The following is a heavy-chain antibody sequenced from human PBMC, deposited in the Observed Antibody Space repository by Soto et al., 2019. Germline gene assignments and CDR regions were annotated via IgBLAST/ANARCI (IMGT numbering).Heavy chain of an antibody. J-gene: IGHJ4*02. CDR3: ARREIQGPIDY. Sequence: QVQLQESGPGLVKPSDTLSLTCAVSGYSISSSNWWGWIRQPPGKGLEWIGDIYYSGTTYYNPSLKSRVTMAVDTSKNQFSLKLTSVTAVDTAVYYCARREIQGPIDYWGQGTLVTVSS. CDR2: IYYSGTT. V-gene: IGHV4-28*01. D-gene: IGHD1-26*01. CDR1: GYSISSSNW.